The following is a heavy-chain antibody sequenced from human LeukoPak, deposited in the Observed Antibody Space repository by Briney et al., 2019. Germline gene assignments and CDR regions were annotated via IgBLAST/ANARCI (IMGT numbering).Heavy chain of an antibody. Sequence: PGGSLRLSCAASGFTVSGNYMSWVRQAPGKGLEWVAFIRFDGNNKYYADSVKGRFTISRDNSKNTLYLQMNSLRAEDTAVYYCAKDQAVAGHPLDYWGQGTLVTVSS. CDR2: IRFDGNNK. V-gene: IGHV3-30*02. D-gene: IGHD6-19*01. CDR1: GFTVSGNY. CDR3: AKDQAVAGHPLDY. J-gene: IGHJ4*02.